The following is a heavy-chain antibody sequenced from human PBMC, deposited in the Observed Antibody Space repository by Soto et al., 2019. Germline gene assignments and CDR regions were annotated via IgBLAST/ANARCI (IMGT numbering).Heavy chain of an antibody. CDR2: IIPIHGTA. D-gene: IGHD5-12*01. Sequence: QVQLVQSGAEVKKPGSSVKVSCKASGGTFSSYAISWVRQAPGQGLEWMGGIIPIHGTANYAQKFQGRVTTTADESTRTAYMALRSLGSEDTPVYYCASDGYQAPWYFLLWGRGTLVTVSS. J-gene: IGHJ2*01. CDR3: ASDGYQAPWYFLL. CDR1: GGTFSSYA. V-gene: IGHV1-69*11.